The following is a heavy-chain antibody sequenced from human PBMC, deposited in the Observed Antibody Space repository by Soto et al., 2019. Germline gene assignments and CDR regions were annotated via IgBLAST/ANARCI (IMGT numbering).Heavy chain of an antibody. CDR1: GYTFTSYG. V-gene: IGHV1-18*01. CDR2: ISTYNGDT. CDR3: ARSNGIAAAGPPFDD. D-gene: IGHD6-13*01. J-gene: IGHJ4*02. Sequence: QVQLVQSGAVVSKPGASVKVSCKASGYTFTSYGISWVRQAPGQGLEWMGWISTYNGDTHYTEKLQDRVTMTRDTSPSTAYMELRSLRSDDTAVYYCARSNGIAAAGPPFDDWGQGTLVTVSS.